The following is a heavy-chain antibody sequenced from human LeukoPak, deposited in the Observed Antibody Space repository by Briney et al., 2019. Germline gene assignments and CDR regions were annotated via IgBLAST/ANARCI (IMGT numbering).Heavy chain of an antibody. Sequence: GGSLRLSCAASGFTFDNYAMNWDRQVPGKGLEWISLISWNSGTIGYADSVKGRFTISRDDAKNSLYLQMNSLRAEDTAIYYCAKVPRQHDNWFDPWGQGTLVTVSP. D-gene: IGHD3-9*01. V-gene: IGHV3-9*01. J-gene: IGHJ5*02. CDR2: ISWNSGTI. CDR1: GFTFDNYA. CDR3: AKVPRQHDNWFDP.